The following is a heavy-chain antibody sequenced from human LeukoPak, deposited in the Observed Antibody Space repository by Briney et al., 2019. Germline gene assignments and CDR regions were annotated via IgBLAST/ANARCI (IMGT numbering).Heavy chain of an antibody. V-gene: IGHV3-53*04. J-gene: IGHJ4*02. CDR3: ARGIRGYSYGTLDY. Sequence: GRSLRLSCAASGFTVSSNYMSWVRQAPGKGLEWVSVIYSGGSTYYADSVKGRFTISRHNSKNTLYLQMNSLRAEDTAVYYCARGIRGYSYGTLDYWGQGTLVTVSS. CDR1: GFTVSSNY. D-gene: IGHD5-18*01. CDR2: IYSGGST.